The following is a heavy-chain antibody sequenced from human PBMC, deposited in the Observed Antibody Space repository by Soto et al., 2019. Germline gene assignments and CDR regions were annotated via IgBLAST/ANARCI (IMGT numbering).Heavy chain of an antibody. CDR1: GFTFADYA. Sequence: PGGSLRLSCSSSGFTFADYALSWFRQAPGRGLEWVGFIRSKTYGGTTEYAASVKGRFTISRDDSKSIAYLQMNSLKTEDTAVYYCSRLRSWEPYYFDNWGQGTLVTVSS. CDR3: SRLRSWEPYYFDN. CDR2: IRSKTYGGTT. J-gene: IGHJ4*02. V-gene: IGHV3-49*03. D-gene: IGHD1-26*01.